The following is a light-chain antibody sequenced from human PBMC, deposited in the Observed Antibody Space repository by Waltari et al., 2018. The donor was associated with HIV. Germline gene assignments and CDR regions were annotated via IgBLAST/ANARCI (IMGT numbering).Light chain of an antibody. J-gene: IGLJ2*01. CDR1: SSHIGAGYD. CDR2: ANI. V-gene: IGLV1-40*01. Sequence: QSVLTQPPSVSGAPGQRVTIPCTGTSSHIGAGYDVHWYQQLPGTAPKLLIYANIHRPSGVPDRFSVSKSATSASLAITGLQAEDEADYFCQSYDSSLSAYVVFGGGTKLTVL. CDR3: QSYDSSLSAYVV.